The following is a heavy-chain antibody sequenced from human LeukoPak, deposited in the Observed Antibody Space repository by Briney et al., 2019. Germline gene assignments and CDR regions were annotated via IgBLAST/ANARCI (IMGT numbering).Heavy chain of an antibody. Sequence: TGGSLRLSCAASGFTFSDYYMSWIRQAPGKGLEWVSYISSSGSTIYYADSLKGRFTLSRDNAKNSLYLQMNSLRAEDTAVYYCASKLLRGAARFFHYYYYMDVWGKGTTVTVSS. CDR2: ISSSGSTI. CDR1: GFTFSDYY. D-gene: IGHD6-6*01. CDR3: ASKLLRGAARFFHYYYYMDV. V-gene: IGHV3-11*01. J-gene: IGHJ6*03.